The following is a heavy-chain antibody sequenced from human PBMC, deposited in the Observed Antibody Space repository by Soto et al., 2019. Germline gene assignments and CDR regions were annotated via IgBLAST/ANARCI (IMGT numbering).Heavy chain of an antibody. Sequence: GGSLRLSCAASGFNFRSYWIHWVRQAPGKGLMWVSHSNSDGTNTSYADSVKGRFTISRDNSKNTLYLQMNSLRPEDTAVYYCAKEFGYSYARYFDYWGQGTLVTVSS. CDR1: GFNFRSYW. CDR2: SNSDGTNT. D-gene: IGHD5-18*01. CDR3: AKEFGYSYARYFDY. V-gene: IGHV3-74*01. J-gene: IGHJ4*02.